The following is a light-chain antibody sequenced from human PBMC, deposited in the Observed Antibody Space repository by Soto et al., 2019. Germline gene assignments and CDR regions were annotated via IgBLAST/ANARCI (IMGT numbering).Light chain of an antibody. V-gene: IGKV2-30*01. CDR3: MQGTSWPYT. Sequence: DVVMTQFPLSLSVIPGQPASISCRSSQSPVTSDGNTYLNWFHQRPGQSPRRLIYKISNRDSGVPDRFIGRGSGTEFTLKISRVEAEDVGIYYCMQGTSWPYTFGQGTKLEI. CDR2: KIS. CDR1: QSPVTSDGNTY. J-gene: IGKJ2*01.